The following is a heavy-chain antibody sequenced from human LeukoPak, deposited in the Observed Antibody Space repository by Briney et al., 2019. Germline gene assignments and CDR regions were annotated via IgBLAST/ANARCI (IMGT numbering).Heavy chain of an antibody. V-gene: IGHV3-33*01. CDR2: IWYDGSNK. J-gene: IGHJ4*02. Sequence: PGGSLRLSCAASGFTFSSYGMHWVRQAPGKGLEWVAVIWYDGSNKYYADSVKGRFTISRDNSKNTLYLQMNSLRSEDTAVYYCARDNQYSYGPGPFDYWGQGTLVTVSS. D-gene: IGHD5-18*01. CDR3: ARDNQYSYGPGPFDY. CDR1: GFTFSSYG.